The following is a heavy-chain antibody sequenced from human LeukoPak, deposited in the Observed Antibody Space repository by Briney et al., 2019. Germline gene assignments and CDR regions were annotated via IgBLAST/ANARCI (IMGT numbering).Heavy chain of an antibody. Sequence: ASVKVSCKASGYTFTGYYMHWVRQAPGQGLEWMGWINPNSGGTNYAQKFQGRVTMTRDTSISTAYMELSRLRSGDTAVYYCARDGITIFGVARPDYYYYYYMDVWGKGTTVTVSS. CDR3: ARDGITIFGVARPDYYYYYYMDV. CDR1: GYTFTGYY. V-gene: IGHV1-2*02. J-gene: IGHJ6*03. D-gene: IGHD3-3*01. CDR2: INPNSGGT.